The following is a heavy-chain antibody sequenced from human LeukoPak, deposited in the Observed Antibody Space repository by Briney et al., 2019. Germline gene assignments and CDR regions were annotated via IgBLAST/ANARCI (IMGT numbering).Heavy chain of an antibody. CDR1: GFTFSNYA. V-gene: IGHV3-23*01. D-gene: IGHD2-2*01. CDR2: ISGNGYST. CDR3: AKTVVPAASAFDY. Sequence: PGGSLRLSCAASGFTFSNYAMSWVRQTPGKGLQWVSTISGNGYSTYYADSVKGRFTISRDNSKNTLYLQMNSLRAEDAAVYYCAKTVVPAASAFDYWGQGTLVTVSS. J-gene: IGHJ4*02.